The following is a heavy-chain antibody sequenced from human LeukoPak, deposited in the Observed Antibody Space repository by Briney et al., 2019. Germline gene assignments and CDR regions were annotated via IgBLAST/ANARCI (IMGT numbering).Heavy chain of an antibody. CDR1: GGSISSYY. V-gene: IGHV4-4*07. Sequence: SETLSLTCTVSGGSISSYYWSWIRQSAGKGLEWIGRFYTSGSTNFNPSLKSRVTMSVDTSKNQFSLKLSSVTAADTAVYYCARDKRGYSFDYWGLGTLVTVSS. CDR3: ARDKRGYSFDY. D-gene: IGHD2-21*01. J-gene: IGHJ4*02. CDR2: FYTSGST.